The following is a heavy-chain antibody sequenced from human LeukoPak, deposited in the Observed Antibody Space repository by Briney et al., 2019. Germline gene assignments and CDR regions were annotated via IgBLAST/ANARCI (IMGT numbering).Heavy chain of an antibody. J-gene: IGHJ3*02. V-gene: IGHV4-4*02. D-gene: IGHD2-8*01. CDR1: GASIISRNW. CDR3: ARDLCMSCAFDI. Sequence: PSETLSLTCAVSGASIISRNWWSWVRQPPGKGLEWIGEIYHSGSTNYNPSPKSRVTISLDKSKTQFSLRLTSVTAADTAVYYCARDLCMSCAFDIWGRGTMVTVSS. CDR2: IYHSGST.